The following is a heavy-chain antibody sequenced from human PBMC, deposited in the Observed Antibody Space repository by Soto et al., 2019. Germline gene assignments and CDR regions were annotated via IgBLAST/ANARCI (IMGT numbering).Heavy chain of an antibody. D-gene: IGHD3-10*01. CDR1: GFRFSDHY. CDR3: AGDPDYYASRF. V-gene: IGHV3-11*01. J-gene: IGHJ4*02. CDR2: ISGGGTTI. Sequence: PGGSLRLSCAASGFRFSDHYMTWIRQAPGKGLEWVSKISGGGTTIYYADSVKGRFTVSRDNAKNSLYLQMNSLRAEGTAVYYWAGDPDYYASRFGGQGTLVTGSS.